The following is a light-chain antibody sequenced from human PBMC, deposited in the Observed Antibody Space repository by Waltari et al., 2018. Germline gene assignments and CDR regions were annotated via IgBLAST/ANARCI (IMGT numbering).Light chain of an antibody. CDR3: QAWDSISDVV. V-gene: IGLV3-1*01. CDR1: KLEDKD. Sequence: YELTQPPSVSVSPGQTVSITCSGGKLEDKDDCLYQQKTGQSPVLVMHQDTRRPSGIPGRFSGSSSGNTATLTISGTQAMDEADYYCQAWDSISDVVFGGGTRLTVL. J-gene: IGLJ2*01. CDR2: QDT.